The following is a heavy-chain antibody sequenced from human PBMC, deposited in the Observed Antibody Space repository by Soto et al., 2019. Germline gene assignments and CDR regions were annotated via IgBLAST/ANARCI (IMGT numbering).Heavy chain of an antibody. CDR3: AVDGYNLWY. CDR1: GYTFTSYA. J-gene: IGHJ4*02. Sequence: ASVKVSCKASGYTFTSYAMHWVRQAPGQRLEWMGIINAGSGSTNYAQKFQGRVTMTRDTSTSTVYMELSSLRSEDTAVYYCAVDGYNLWYWGQGTLVTVSS. D-gene: IGHD5-12*01. CDR2: INAGSGST. V-gene: IGHV1-3*01.